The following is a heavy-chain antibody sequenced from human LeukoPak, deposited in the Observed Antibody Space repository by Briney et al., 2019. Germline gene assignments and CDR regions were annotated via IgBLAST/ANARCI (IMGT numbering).Heavy chain of an antibody. D-gene: IGHD1-26*01. Sequence: GGSLRLSCAASGFTFSSYAMSWVRQAPGKGLEWVSAISGSGGSTYYTDSVKGRFTISRDNSKNALYLQMNSLRAEDTAVYYCAKDMEVAAISSGLDYWGQGILVTVSS. CDR3: AKDMEVAAISSGLDY. J-gene: IGHJ4*02. CDR1: GFTFSSYA. V-gene: IGHV3-23*01. CDR2: ISGSGGST.